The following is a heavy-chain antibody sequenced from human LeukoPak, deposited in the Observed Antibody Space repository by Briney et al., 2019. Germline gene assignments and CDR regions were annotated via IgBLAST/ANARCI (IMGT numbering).Heavy chain of an antibody. D-gene: IGHD6-13*01. Sequence: GGSLRLSCAASGFTFSSYSMNWVRQAPGKGLEWVSSINILSNYIYYADSEKGRFAISRDNAKNSLYLQMNSLRAEDTAVYYCARDSHSSSWYSEFDYWGQGTLVSLSS. CDR2: INILSNYI. J-gene: IGHJ4*02. V-gene: IGHV3-21*01. CDR3: ARDSHSSSWYSEFDY. CDR1: GFTFSSYS.